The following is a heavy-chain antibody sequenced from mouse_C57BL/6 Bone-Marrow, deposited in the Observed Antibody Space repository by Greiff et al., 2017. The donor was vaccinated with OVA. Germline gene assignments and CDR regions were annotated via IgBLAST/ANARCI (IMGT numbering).Heavy chain of an antibody. J-gene: IGHJ2*01. CDR3: ARQERSGYWYYFDY. Sequence: EVHLVESGGGLVQPGGSLKLSCAASGFTFSDYGMAWVRQAPRKGPEWVAFISNLAYSIYYADTVTGRFTISRENAKNTLYLEMSSLRSEDTAMYYCARQERSGYWYYFDYWGQGTTLTVSS. V-gene: IGHV5-15*01. D-gene: IGHD1-1*01. CDR1: GFTFSDYG. CDR2: ISNLAYSI.